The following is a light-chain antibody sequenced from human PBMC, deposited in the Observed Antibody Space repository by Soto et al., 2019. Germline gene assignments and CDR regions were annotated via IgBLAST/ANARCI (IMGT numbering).Light chain of an antibody. Sequence: EIVLTQSPGTLSLSPGERATLSCRASQSVSSSFLAWYQQKPGQAPRLLIYGASSRATGIPDRLSGSGSGTDFTLTISRLEPEDVAVYYCQQYGNSPLTVGGGTKVEIK. CDR1: QSVSSSF. CDR3: QQYGNSPLT. V-gene: IGKV3-20*01. CDR2: GAS. J-gene: IGKJ4*01.